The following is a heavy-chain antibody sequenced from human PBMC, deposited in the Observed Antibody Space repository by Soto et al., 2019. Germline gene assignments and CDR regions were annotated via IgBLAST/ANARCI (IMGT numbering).Heavy chain of an antibody. D-gene: IGHD3-10*01. CDR1: GFTFSSCA. Sequence: EVQLLESGGGLVQPGGSLRLSCAASGFTFSSCAMRWVRQAPGKGLDWVSSISDSGGNTNYADSVKGRFTISRDNSKNTLYLQMSSLRAGDTAVYYCAKYHNLDYWGQGTLVTVSS. V-gene: IGHV3-23*01. CDR2: ISDSGGNT. CDR3: AKYHNLDY. J-gene: IGHJ4*02.